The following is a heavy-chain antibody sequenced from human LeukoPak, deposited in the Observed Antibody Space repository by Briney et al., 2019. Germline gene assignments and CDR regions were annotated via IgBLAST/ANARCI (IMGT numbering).Heavy chain of an antibody. Sequence: GASVKVSCKASGYTFTGYYMHWVRQAPGQGLEWMGWINPTSGGTNYAQKFQGRVTMTRDTSISTAYMELSRLRSDDTAVYYCARFGVAVAPQDYWGQGTLVTVSS. J-gene: IGHJ4*02. D-gene: IGHD6-19*01. V-gene: IGHV1-2*02. CDR1: GYTFTGYY. CDR2: INPTSGGT. CDR3: ARFGVAVAPQDY.